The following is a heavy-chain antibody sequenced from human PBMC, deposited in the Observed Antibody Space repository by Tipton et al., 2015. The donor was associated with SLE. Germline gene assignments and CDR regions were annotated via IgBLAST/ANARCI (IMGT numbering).Heavy chain of an antibody. CDR3: ARALRGNRNFQH. D-gene: IGHD1-14*01. V-gene: IGHV4-34*01. CDR1: GGSFSGYY. CDR2: IYYSGST. Sequence: TLSLTCAVYGGSFSGYYWSWIRQPPGKGLEWIGYIYYSGSTHYNPSLKSRVTISVDPSKNQFSLKLNSVTAADTAVYYCARALRGNRNFQHWGQGTLVTVSS. J-gene: IGHJ1*01.